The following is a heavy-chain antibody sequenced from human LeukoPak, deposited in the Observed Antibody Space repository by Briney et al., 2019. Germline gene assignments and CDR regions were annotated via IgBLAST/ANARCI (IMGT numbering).Heavy chain of an antibody. CDR1: GFTFSSYA. CDR3: ARVQWELLYPDY. D-gene: IGHD1-26*01. J-gene: IGHJ4*02. V-gene: IGHV3-30-3*01. CDR2: ISYDESYR. Sequence: GRSLRLSCAASGFTFSSYAMHWVRQAPGKVLEWVALISYDESYRYYADSVKGRFTISRDNSKNTLYLQMNSLRADDTAVYYCARVQWELLYPDYWGQGTLVTVSS.